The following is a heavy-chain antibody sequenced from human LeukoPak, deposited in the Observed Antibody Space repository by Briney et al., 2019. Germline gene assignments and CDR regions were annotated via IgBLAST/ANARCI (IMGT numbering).Heavy chain of an antibody. Sequence: GGSLRLSCVASGFTFGKYWMSWVRQAPGKGLEWVANIKLDGSEKNYVDSVKGRFTISRDNTRNSLYLQMNSLRAEDTAVFYCARDQYDTWSRRGNFDSWGQGTLVIVSS. D-gene: IGHD3-3*01. CDR1: GFTFGKYW. J-gene: IGHJ4*02. V-gene: IGHV3-7*03. CDR2: IKLDGSEK. CDR3: ARDQYDTWSRRGNFDS.